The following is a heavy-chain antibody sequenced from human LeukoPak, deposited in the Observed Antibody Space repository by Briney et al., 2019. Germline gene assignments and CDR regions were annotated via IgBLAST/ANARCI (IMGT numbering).Heavy chain of an antibody. D-gene: IGHD3-22*01. CDR2: INHSGST. CDR3: ARGAIYYDSSGYYYPDAFDI. J-gene: IGHJ3*02. Sequence: SETLSLTCAVYGGSFSGYYWSWIRQPPGKGLEWIGEINHSGSTNYNPSLKSRVTISVDTSKNQSSLKLSSVTAADTAVYYCARGAIYYDSSGYYYPDAFDIWAKGQWSPSLQ. CDR1: GGSFSGYY. V-gene: IGHV4-34*01.